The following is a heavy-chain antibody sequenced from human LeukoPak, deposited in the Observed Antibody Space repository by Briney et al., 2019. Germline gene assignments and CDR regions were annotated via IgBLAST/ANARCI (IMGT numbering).Heavy chain of an antibody. J-gene: IGHJ3*02. CDR3: ARSDPRIVVVPAAIDAFDI. CDR1: GGSISSYY. Sequence: PSETLSLTCTVSGGSISSYYWSWIGQPAGKGLEWIGRIYTSGSTNYNPSLKSRVTMSVDTSENQFSLKLSSVTAADTAVYYCARSDPRIVVVPAAIDAFDIWGQGTMVTVSS. D-gene: IGHD2-2*01. V-gene: IGHV4-4*07. CDR2: IYTSGST.